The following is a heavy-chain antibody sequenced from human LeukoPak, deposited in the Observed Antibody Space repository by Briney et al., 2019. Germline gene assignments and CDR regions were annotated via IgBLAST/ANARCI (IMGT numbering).Heavy chain of an antibody. Sequence: SVKVSCKASGGTFSSYAISWVRQAPGQGLEWMGGIIPIFGTANYAQKFQGRVTTTADESTSTAYMELSSLRSEDTAVYYCARDILAAGYYFDYWGQGTLVTVSS. CDR3: ARDILAAGYYFDY. V-gene: IGHV1-69*13. CDR1: GGTFSSYA. CDR2: IIPIFGTA. J-gene: IGHJ4*02. D-gene: IGHD6-13*01.